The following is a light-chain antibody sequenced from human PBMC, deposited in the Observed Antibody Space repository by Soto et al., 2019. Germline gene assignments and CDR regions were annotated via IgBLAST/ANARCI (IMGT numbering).Light chain of an antibody. V-gene: IGKV3D-15*01. CDR2: DAS. CDR3: QQYNDWPLT. Sequence: IGVTQSPGALSLSPGERATLSCRASQSVSSNYLAWYQQKPGQAPRLLIYDASNRATGIPARFSGTGSGTEFTLTISSLQSEDFALYYCQQYNDWPLTFGQGTK. J-gene: IGKJ1*01. CDR1: QSVSSN.